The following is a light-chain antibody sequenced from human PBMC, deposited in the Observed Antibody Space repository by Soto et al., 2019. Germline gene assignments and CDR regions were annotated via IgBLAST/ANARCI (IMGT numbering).Light chain of an antibody. CDR3: CSYAGSSTLV. CDR2: EGS. Sequence: QSALTQPASVSGSPGQSITISCTGTSRDVGGYSLVSWYQQHPDKAPKLVIYEGSERPSGISDRFSGSKSGNTASLTISGLRAEDEADYYCCSYAGSSTLVFGGGTKVTVL. CDR1: SRDVGGYSL. V-gene: IGLV2-23*01. J-gene: IGLJ2*01.